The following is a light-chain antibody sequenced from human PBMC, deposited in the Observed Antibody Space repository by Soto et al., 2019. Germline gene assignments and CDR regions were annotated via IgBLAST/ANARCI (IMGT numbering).Light chain of an antibody. J-gene: IGKJ1*01. CDR3: QQSYSSPPWT. CDR1: QSISTY. V-gene: IGKV1-39*01. CDR2: RAS. Sequence: DIQMTQSPSSLSASVGDRVTISCRASQSISTYLNWYQQKPGTAPRLLIYRASSVKSGVPPRFSCSGSGRDFTLTISSLRPDDIATYFCQQSYSSPPWTFGQGTRVEVK.